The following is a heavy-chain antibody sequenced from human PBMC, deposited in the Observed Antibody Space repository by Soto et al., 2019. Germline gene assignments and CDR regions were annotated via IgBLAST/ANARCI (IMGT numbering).Heavy chain of an antibody. Sequence: SETLSLTCSVSGDSIRSYYWNWMRQTPGEGLEWIGYFYYSGSTNYNPSLNDRVTISADTPKNQFSLRLTSVTAADTAVYYCARADFWSGFYAFEHWGPGLLVTVSS. CDR2: FYYSGST. CDR1: GDSIRSYY. D-gene: IGHD3-3*01. J-gene: IGHJ4*02. V-gene: IGHV4-59*01. CDR3: ARADFWSGFYAFEH.